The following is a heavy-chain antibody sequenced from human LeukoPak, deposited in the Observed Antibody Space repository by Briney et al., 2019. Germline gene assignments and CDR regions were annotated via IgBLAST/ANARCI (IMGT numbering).Heavy chain of an antibody. CDR3: ARAGRTVTGTYYMDV. Sequence: SETLSLTCTVSGGSISSYYWSWIRQPPGKGLEWIGYIYYSGSTNYNPSLKSRVTISVDTSKNQFSLKLSSVTAADTAVYYCARAGRTVTGTYYMDVWGKGTTVTVSS. CDR1: GGSISSYY. V-gene: IGHV4-59*01. CDR2: IYYSGST. D-gene: IGHD4-11*01. J-gene: IGHJ6*03.